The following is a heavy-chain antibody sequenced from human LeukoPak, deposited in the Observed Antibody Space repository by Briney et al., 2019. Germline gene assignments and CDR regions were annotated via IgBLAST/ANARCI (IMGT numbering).Heavy chain of an antibody. D-gene: IGHD3-22*01. CDR2: IPYDGSNK. CDR1: GFTFSSYA. CDR3: ARDADTSEFFSWLDL. Sequence: PGRSLRLSCAASGFTFSSYAMHWVRQAPGKGLEWVAVIPYDGSNKYYADSVKGRFTISRDNSKNTLYLQMTTLRAEDTAVYYCARDADTSEFFSWLDLWGQGTLVTVSS. J-gene: IGHJ5*02. V-gene: IGHV3-30*04.